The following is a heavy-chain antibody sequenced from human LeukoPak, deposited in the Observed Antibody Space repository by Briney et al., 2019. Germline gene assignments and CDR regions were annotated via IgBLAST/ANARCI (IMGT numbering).Heavy chain of an antibody. CDR3: ARHLRVRGAHDY. Sequence: SETLSLTCTVSGGSISSYYWSWIRQPPGKGLEWIGYIYYSGSTYYNPSLKSRVTISVDTSKNQFSLKLSSVTAADTAVYYCARHLRVRGAHDYWGQGTLVTVSS. J-gene: IGHJ4*02. CDR1: GGSISSYY. CDR2: IYYSGST. V-gene: IGHV4-59*08. D-gene: IGHD3-10*01.